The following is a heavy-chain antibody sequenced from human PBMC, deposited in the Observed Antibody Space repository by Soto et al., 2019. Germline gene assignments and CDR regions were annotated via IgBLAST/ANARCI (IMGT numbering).Heavy chain of an antibody. CDR1: GGTFSSYA. Sequence: QVQLVQSGAEVKKPGSSVKVSCKASGGTFSSYAISWVRQAPGQGLEWMGGIIPIFGTANYAQKFQGRVTITADKSTSPAYMELSSLRSEDTAVYYCARDLGGSGSYSPLDYGMDVWGQGTTVTVSS. V-gene: IGHV1-69*06. J-gene: IGHJ6*02. D-gene: IGHD3-10*01. CDR2: IIPIFGTA. CDR3: ARDLGGSGSYSPLDYGMDV.